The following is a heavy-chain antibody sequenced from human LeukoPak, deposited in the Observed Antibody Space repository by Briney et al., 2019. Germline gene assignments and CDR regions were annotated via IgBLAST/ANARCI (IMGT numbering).Heavy chain of an antibody. J-gene: IGHJ6*03. CDR3: ARVRGLTVTTLYYYYYYMDV. CDR2: IIPIFGTA. Sequence: SVKVSCEASGGTFSSYAISWVRQAPGQGLEWMGGIIPIFGTANYAQKFQGRVTITTDESTSTAYMELSSLRSEDTAVYYCARVRGLTVTTLYYYYYYMDVWGKGTTVTVSS. D-gene: IGHD4-11*01. CDR1: GGTFSSYA. V-gene: IGHV1-69*05.